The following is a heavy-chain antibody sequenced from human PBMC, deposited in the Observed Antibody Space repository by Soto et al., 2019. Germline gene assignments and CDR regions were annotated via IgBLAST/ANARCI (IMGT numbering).Heavy chain of an antibody. D-gene: IGHD3-10*01. CDR1: GGSTSSYY. Sequence: SETLSLTCTVSGGSTSSYYWSWIRQPPGKGLEWIGYIYYSGSTNYNPSLKSRVTISVDTSKNQFSLKLSSVTAADTAVYYCARDTGHWFDPWGQGTLVTVSS. CDR2: IYYSGST. J-gene: IGHJ5*02. V-gene: IGHV4-59*01. CDR3: ARDTGHWFDP.